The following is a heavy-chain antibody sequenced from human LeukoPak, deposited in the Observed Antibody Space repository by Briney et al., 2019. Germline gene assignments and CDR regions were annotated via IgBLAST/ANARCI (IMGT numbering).Heavy chain of an antibody. CDR1: GGTFTSYT. D-gene: IGHD2-2*01. V-gene: IGHV1-69*02. CDR3: ASQDPGYCSSTSCYDAFDI. Sequence: SVKVSCKASGGTFTSYTISWVRQAPGQGLEWMGWIIPILGIANYAQKFQGRVTITADKSTSTAYMELSSLRSEDTAVYYCASQDPGYCSSTSCYDAFDIWGQGTMVTVSS. CDR2: IIPILGIA. J-gene: IGHJ3*02.